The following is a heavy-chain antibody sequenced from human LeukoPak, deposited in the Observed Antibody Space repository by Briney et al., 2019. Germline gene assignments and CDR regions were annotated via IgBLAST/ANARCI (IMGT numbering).Heavy chain of an antibody. J-gene: IGHJ5*02. CDR1: GFTFSSYW. Sequence: GGSLRLSCAASGFTFSSYWMHWVRQAPGKGLVLVSRINNDGSSTSYADSVKGRFTISRDNAKNTLYLQMNSLRAEDTAVYYCARPTKEGSSWYWWFDPWGQRTLVTVSS. CDR3: ARPTKEGSSWYWWFDP. D-gene: IGHD6-13*01. CDR2: INNDGSST. V-gene: IGHV3-74*01.